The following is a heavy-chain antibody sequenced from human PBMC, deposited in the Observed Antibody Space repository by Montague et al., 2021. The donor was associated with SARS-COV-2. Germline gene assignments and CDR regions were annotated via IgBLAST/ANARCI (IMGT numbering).Heavy chain of an antibody. Sequence: SETLSLTCAVYGGSFSGNYWSWIRQPPGKGLEWIGKINHSGSTNYNPSLKSRVTISVDTSKNQFSLKLSSVTATDTAVYSCARGAVVVPAATEDYYYYYGMDVWGQGTPVTVSS. CDR1: GGSFSGNY. CDR2: INHSGST. CDR3: ARGAVVVPAATEDYYYYYGMDV. D-gene: IGHD2-2*01. J-gene: IGHJ6*02. V-gene: IGHV4-34*01.